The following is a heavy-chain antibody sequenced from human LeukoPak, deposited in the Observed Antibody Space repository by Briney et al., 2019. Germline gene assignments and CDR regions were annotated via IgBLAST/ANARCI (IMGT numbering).Heavy chain of an antibody. D-gene: IGHD6-25*01. Sequence: SETLSLTCTVSGGSISSSSYYWGWIRQPPGKGLEWIGSIYYSGSTYYNPSLKSRVTISVDTSKNQFSLKLSSVTAADTAVYYCASLPPIAAASRDAFDIWGQGTMVTVSS. CDR1: GGSISSSSYY. CDR2: IYYSGST. V-gene: IGHV4-39*01. CDR3: ASLPPIAAASRDAFDI. J-gene: IGHJ3*02.